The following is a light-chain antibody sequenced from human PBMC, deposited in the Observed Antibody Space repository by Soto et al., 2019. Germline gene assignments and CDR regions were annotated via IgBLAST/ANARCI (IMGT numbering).Light chain of an antibody. CDR2: FAS. CDR3: QQYNQWPLT. J-gene: IGKJ4*01. Sequence: EIVMTQSPATLSVSPGEKATLSCRASLTVSNNLAWYQQKPGQAPRLLIYFASTRATGIPARFSGSGSGTEFTLTISSLQSEDFAVYYCQQYNQWPLTFGGGTKAETK. CDR1: LTVSNN. V-gene: IGKV3-15*01.